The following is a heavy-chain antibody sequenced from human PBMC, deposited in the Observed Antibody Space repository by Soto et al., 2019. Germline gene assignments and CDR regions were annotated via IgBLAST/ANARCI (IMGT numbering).Heavy chain of an antibody. Sequence: SETLSLPCAVAGGSFSGYYWTWLRQSPGKGPEWIGATNQRGITNYNPSLETRVTISVDTSKKQFSLRLRSLNAAHTAVYSCQRDTFCGSTSSRIGLWFDPWCPGTLVTVFS. CDR2: TNQRGIT. J-gene: IGHJ5*02. CDR3: QRDTFCGSTSSRIGLWFDP. D-gene: IGHD2-2*01. CDR1: GGSFSGYY. V-gene: IGHV4-34*01.